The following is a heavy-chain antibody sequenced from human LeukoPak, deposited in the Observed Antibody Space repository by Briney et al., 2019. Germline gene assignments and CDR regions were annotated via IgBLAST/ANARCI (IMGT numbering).Heavy chain of an antibody. D-gene: IGHD3-22*01. CDR1: GFTFSSYA. J-gene: IGHJ5*02. CDR3: ASGYYESSGYTNWFDP. V-gene: IGHV3-23*01. Sequence: PGGSLRLSCAASGFTFSSYAMSWVRQAPGKGLEWVSAISGSGGSTYYADSVKGRFTISRDNSKNTLYLQMSSLRVEDTAVYYCASGYYESSGYTNWFDPRGQGTLVTVSS. CDR2: ISGSGGST.